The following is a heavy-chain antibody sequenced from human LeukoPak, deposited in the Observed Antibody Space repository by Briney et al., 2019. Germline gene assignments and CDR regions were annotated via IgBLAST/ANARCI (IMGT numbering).Heavy chain of an antibody. CDR3: ARRVRGVIIVTRQYYFDY. CDR1: GFTFSGYS. D-gene: IGHD3-10*01. CDR2: ISSSSRSI. J-gene: IGHJ4*02. Sequence: GGSLRLSCAASGFTFSGYSMNWVRQAPGKGLEWISYISSSSRSIYYADSVKGRFTISRDNAKNSLFLQMNSLRAEDTAVYYCARRVRGVIIVTRQYYFDYWGQGTLVTVSS. V-gene: IGHV3-48*01.